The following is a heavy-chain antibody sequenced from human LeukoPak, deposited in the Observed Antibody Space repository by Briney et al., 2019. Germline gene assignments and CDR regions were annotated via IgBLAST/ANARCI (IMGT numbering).Heavy chain of an antibody. CDR1: GFTFTSYE. J-gene: IGHJ3*02. D-gene: IGHD3-3*01. V-gene: IGHV3-48*03. CDR3: ARDTDDFQGLDI. Sequence: HPGGSLRLSCAASGFTFTSYELHWVRQAPGKGLEWVSYISSSGSTIYYADSVKGRFTISRDNTKNSLYLQMNSLRAEDTAVYYCARDTDDFQGLDIWGQGTMVTVSS. CDR2: ISSSGSTI.